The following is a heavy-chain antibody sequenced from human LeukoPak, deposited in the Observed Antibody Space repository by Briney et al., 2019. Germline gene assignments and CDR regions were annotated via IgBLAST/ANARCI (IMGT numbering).Heavy chain of an antibody. V-gene: IGHV1-69*13. CDR3: ARGAPGYYYGMDV. Sequence: VASVKVSCKASGGTFSSYAISWVRQATGQGLEWMGGIIPIFGTANYAQKFQGRVTITADESTSTAYMELSSLRSEDTAVYYCARGAPGYYYGMDVWGQGTTVTVSS. J-gene: IGHJ6*02. CDR1: GGTFSSYA. CDR2: IIPIFGTA.